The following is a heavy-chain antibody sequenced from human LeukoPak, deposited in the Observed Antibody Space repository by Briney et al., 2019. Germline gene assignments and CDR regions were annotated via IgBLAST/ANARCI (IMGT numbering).Heavy chain of an antibody. CDR2: INPVFGTA. CDR3: AKTFLTAYDTYFYYYGLDV. Sequence: SVKVSCKASGDTFISYVISWVRQAPGQGLEWMGGINPVFGTAHYAQKFQDRVTITADESTSTAYMELSSLRSEDTAVYYCAKTFLTAYDTYFYYYGLDVWGQGTPVTVSS. J-gene: IGHJ6*02. V-gene: IGHV1-69*13. CDR1: GDTFISYV. D-gene: IGHD3-9*01.